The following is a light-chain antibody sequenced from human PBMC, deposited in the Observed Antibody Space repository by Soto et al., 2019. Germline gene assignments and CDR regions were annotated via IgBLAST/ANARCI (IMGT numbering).Light chain of an antibody. J-gene: IGLJ3*02. Sequence: QSALNQPASVSGSPGQSITISCTGTSSDIGGYNFVSWYQQHPDKAPKLMIYGVSNRPSGVSNRFSGSKSGNTASLTISGLQAADEADYYCSSYTSSRSWVFGGGTKLTV. CDR3: SSYTSSRSWV. CDR2: GVS. V-gene: IGLV2-14*01. CDR1: SSDIGGYNF.